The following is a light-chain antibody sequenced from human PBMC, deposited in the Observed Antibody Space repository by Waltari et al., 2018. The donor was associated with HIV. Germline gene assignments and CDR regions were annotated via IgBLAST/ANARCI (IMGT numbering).Light chain of an antibody. CDR2: DVS. CDR1: SRDIGRYNR. Sequence: QSALTQPASVSGSPGQSITLSCTGTSRDIGRYNRLSWYQQHSGKAPKLMIYDVSNRPSVVSDRFSGSKSGNTASLTISVLQAEDEAHYYCSSYTTSSTFFGGGTKLTVL. CDR3: SSYTTSSTF. V-gene: IGLV2-14*01. J-gene: IGLJ2*01.